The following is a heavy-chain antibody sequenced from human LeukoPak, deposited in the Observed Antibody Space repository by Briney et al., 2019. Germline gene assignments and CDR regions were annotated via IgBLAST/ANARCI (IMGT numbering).Heavy chain of an antibody. V-gene: IGHV1-18*01. CDR1: GYTFTSYG. CDR2: ISAYNGNT. J-gene: IGHJ3*02. D-gene: IGHD3-3*01. CDR3: ATTYYDFWSGYLDAFDI. Sequence: ASVKVSCKASGYTFTSYGISWVRQAPGQGVEWMGWISAYNGNTNYAQKLQGRVTMTTDTSTSTAYMELRSLRSDDTAVYYCATTYYDFWSGYLDAFDIWGQGTMVTVSS.